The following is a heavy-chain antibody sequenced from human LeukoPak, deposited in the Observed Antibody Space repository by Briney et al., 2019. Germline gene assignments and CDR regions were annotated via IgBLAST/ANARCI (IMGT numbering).Heavy chain of an antibody. J-gene: IGHJ6*03. V-gene: IGHV4-30-2*01. CDR3: AGSAPITTFGGYYMDV. CDR1: GGSISSGGYY. CDR2: IYHSGST. D-gene: IGHD3-3*01. Sequence: PSQTLSLTCTVSGGSISSGGYYWSWIRQPPGKGLEWIGYIYHSGSTYYNPPLKSRVTISVDRSKNQFSLKLSSVTAADTAVYYCAGSAPITTFGGYYMDVWGKGTTVTVSS.